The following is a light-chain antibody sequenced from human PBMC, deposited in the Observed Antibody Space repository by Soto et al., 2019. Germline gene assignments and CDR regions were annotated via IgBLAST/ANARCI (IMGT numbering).Light chain of an antibody. CDR1: QSISIY. CDR3: LQDYNSWT. CDR2: AAS. J-gene: IGKJ1*01. V-gene: IGKV1-6*01. Sequence: IQMTQSPSSLSASIGDRVTITCRASQSISIYLAWYQQKPGKAPKLLIYAASSLQSGVPSRFSGSGSGTDFTLTISSLQPEDFASYYCLQDYNSWTFGQGTKV.